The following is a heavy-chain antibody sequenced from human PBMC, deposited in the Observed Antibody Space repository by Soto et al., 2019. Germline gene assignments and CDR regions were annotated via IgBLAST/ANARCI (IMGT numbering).Heavy chain of an antibody. CDR3: ARGGYSGYESLIDGIDY. CDR2: INHSGST. V-gene: IGHV4-34*01. CDR1: GGSFSGYY. J-gene: IGHJ4*02. D-gene: IGHD5-12*01. Sequence: SETLSLTCAVYGGSFSGYYWSWIRQPPGKGLEWIGEINHSGSTNYNPSLKSRVTISVDTSKNQFSLKLSSVTAADTAVYYCARGGYSGYESLIDGIDYWGQGTLVTVSS.